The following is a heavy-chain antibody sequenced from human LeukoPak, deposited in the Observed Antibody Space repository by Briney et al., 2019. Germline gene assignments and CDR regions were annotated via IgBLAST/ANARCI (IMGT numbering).Heavy chain of an antibody. J-gene: IGHJ4*02. D-gene: IGHD3-16*01. CDR2: ISAYNGNT. Sequence: ASVKVSCKASGYTFTSYAMHWVRQAPGQGLEWMGWISAYNGNTNYAQKLQGRVTMTTDTSTSTAYMELRSLRSDDTAVYYCAREFGGPIRRPFDYWGQGTLVTVSS. V-gene: IGHV1-18*01. CDR3: AREFGGPIRRPFDY. CDR1: GYTFTSYA.